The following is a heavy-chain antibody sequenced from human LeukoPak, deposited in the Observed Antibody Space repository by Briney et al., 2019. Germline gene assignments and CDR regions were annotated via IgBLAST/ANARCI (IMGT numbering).Heavy chain of an antibody. CDR3: ARGRGQYYFDY. CDR2: ISSGSSYI. V-gene: IGHV3-21*04. J-gene: IGHJ4*02. Sequence: GGSLRLSCAASGFTFSSYSMNWVRQAPGKGLEWVSSISSGSSYIYYADSVKGRFTISRDNAKNSLYLQMNSLRAEDTAVYYCARGRGQYYFDYWGQGTLVTVSS. CDR1: GFTFSSYS.